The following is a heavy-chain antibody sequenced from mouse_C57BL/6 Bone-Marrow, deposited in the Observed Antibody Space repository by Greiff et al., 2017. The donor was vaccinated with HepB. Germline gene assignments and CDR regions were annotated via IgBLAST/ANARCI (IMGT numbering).Heavy chain of an antibody. D-gene: IGHD3-3*01. V-gene: IGHV14-4*01. CDR1: GFNIKDDY. J-gene: IGHJ3*01. Sequence: VQLQQSGAALVRPGASVKLSCTASGFNIKDDYMHWVKQRPEQGLEWIGWIDPENGDTEYASKFQGKATITADTSSNTAYLQLSSLRSEDTAVYYCTTGWAWFAYWGQGTRVTVSA. CDR2: IDPENGDT. CDR3: TTGWAWFAY.